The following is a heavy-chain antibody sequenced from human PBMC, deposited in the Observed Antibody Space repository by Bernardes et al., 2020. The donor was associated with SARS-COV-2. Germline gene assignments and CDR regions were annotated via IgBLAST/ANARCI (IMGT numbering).Heavy chain of an antibody. CDR1: GFTFSSYA. CDR3: AKDNSGYCSGGRCYEPKYNMFDP. J-gene: IGHJ5*02. CDR2: ISGTGGST. Sequence: GGSLRLSCAASGFTFSSYAMRWVRQAPGKGLEWVSTISGTGGSTYYADSVKGRFTISRDNSKNTLYLQMGSLRAEDTAVYYCAKDNSGYCSGGRCYEPKYNMFDPWGQGTLVTVSS. D-gene: IGHD2-15*01. V-gene: IGHV3-23*01.